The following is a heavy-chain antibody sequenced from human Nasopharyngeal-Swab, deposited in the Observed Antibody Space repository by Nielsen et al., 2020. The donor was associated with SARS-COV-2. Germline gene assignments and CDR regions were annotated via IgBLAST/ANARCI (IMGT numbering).Heavy chain of an antibody. V-gene: IGHV3-23*01. CDR2: ISGSGGST. CDR1: GFTFSSYA. Sequence: GESLKISCAASGFTFSSYAMSWVRQAPGKGLEWVSAISGSGGSTYYADSVKGRFTISRDNSKNTLYLQINSLRAEDTAVYYCAKDLRSVVPAGGDYWGQGTLVTVSS. J-gene: IGHJ4*02. D-gene: IGHD2-2*01. CDR3: AKDLRSVVPAGGDY.